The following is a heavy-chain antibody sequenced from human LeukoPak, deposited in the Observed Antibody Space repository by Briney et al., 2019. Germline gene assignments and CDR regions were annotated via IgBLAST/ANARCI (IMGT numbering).Heavy chain of an antibody. V-gene: IGHV3-33*01. Sequence: GRSLRLSCAASGFTFSSYGMHWVPQAPGKGLEWVAVIWYDGSNKYYADSVKGRFTISRDNSKNTLYLQMNSLRAEDTAVYYCARVSAEAAAAPFDYWGQGTLVAVSS. CDR3: ARVSAEAAAAPFDY. CDR1: GFTFSSYG. J-gene: IGHJ4*02. CDR2: IWYDGSNK. D-gene: IGHD6-13*01.